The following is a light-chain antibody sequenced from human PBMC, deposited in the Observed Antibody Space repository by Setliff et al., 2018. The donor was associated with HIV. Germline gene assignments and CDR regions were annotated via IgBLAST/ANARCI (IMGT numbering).Light chain of an antibody. V-gene: IGLV2-8*01. CDR3: SSYAGSNKLV. J-gene: IGLJ2*01. Sequence: QSALTQPPSASGSPGQSVTISCTGTSSDVGGYNYVSWYQQHPGKAPKLMIYEVSKRPSGVPDRFSGSKSGNTASLTVSGLQAEDEADYYCSSYAGSNKLVFGGGTKVT. CDR1: SSDVGGYNY. CDR2: EVS.